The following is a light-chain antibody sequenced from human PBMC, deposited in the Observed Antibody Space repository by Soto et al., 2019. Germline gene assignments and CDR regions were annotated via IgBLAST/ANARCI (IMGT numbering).Light chain of an antibody. CDR2: NKN. CDR3: AAWDDSLNGML. J-gene: IGLJ2*01. Sequence: QAVVTQPPSASGTPGQRVTISCSGSSSNIGRNTVNWYQQLPGMAPELLIYNKNQRPSGVPDRFSGSKSGTSASLAISGLQSEDEADYYCAAWDDSLNGMLFGGGTKLTVL. CDR1: SSNIGRNT. V-gene: IGLV1-44*01.